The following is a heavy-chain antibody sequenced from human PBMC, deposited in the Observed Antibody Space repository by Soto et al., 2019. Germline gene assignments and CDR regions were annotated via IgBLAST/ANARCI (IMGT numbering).Heavy chain of an antibody. CDR3: AGDREYYYDSSGNYYYHYGMDV. CDR2: ISGYNGNT. V-gene: IGHV1-18*04. Sequence: QVQLVESGAEVKKPGASVKVSCKASGYTFTNYGISWVRQAPGQGLEWMGWISGYNGNTKYAQKFQGRVTRTTDTPTNTAYMDLRSLRSDDTAVYYCAGDREYYYDSSGNYYYHYGMDVWGQGTTVTVS. J-gene: IGHJ6*02. D-gene: IGHD3-22*01. CDR1: GYTFTNYG.